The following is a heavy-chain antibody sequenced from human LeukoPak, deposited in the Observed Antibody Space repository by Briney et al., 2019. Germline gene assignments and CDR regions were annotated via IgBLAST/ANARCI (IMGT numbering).Heavy chain of an antibody. J-gene: IGHJ4*02. V-gene: IGHV1-2*02. CDR1: GYTFTGYY. Sequence: VASVKVSCKASGYTFTGYYMHWVRQAPGQGLEWMGWINPNSGGTNYAQKFQGRVTMTRDTSISTAYMELSRLRSDDTAVYYCAVKYGSGSSSFDYWGQGTLVTVSS. CDR2: INPNSGGT. CDR3: AVKYGSGSSSFDY. D-gene: IGHD3-10*01.